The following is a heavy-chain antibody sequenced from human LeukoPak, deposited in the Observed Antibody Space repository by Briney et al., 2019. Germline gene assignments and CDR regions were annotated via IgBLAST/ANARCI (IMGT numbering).Heavy chain of an antibody. CDR3: AREVAAAGFDY. Sequence: APAKVSCKASGYTFTSYYMHWVRQAPGQGLEWMGIINPSGGSTSYAQKFQGRVTMTRDTSTSTVYMELSSLRSEDTAVYYCAREVAAAGFDYWGQGTLVTVSS. D-gene: IGHD6-13*01. J-gene: IGHJ4*02. CDR2: INPSGGST. CDR1: GYTFTSYY. V-gene: IGHV1-46*01.